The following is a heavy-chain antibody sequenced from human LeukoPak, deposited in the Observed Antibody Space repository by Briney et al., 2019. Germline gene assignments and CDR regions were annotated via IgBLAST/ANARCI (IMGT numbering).Heavy chain of an antibody. Sequence: ASVKVSCKASGYTFTSYAMNWARQAPGQGLEWMGWINTNTGNPTYAQGFTGRFVFSLDTSVSTAYLQISSLKAEDTAVYYCAREGTSSGLRGSGDFGYWGQGTLVTVSS. CDR2: INTNTGNP. D-gene: IGHD2-2*01. J-gene: IGHJ4*02. V-gene: IGHV7-4-1*02. CDR3: AREGTSSGLRGSGDFGY. CDR1: GYTFTSYA.